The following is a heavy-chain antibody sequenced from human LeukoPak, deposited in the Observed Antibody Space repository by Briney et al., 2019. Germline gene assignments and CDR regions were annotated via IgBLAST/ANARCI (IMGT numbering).Heavy chain of an antibody. CDR3: ARVRDYYGSGSYSGEGAGDY. Sequence: ASVKVSCKASGYTFTSYGISWVRQAPGQGLEWMGWISAYNGNTNYAQKLQGRVTMTTDTSTSTAYMELRSLRSDDTAVYYCARVRDYYGSGSYSGEGAGDYWGQGTLVTVSS. CDR1: GYTFTSYG. J-gene: IGHJ4*02. D-gene: IGHD3-10*01. V-gene: IGHV1-18*04. CDR2: ISAYNGNT.